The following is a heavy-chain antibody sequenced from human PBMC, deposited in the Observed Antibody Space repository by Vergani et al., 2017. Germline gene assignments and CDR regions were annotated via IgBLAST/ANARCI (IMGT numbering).Heavy chain of an antibody. CDR3: AKHRPPITMIVVVITAYGMDV. D-gene: IGHD3-22*01. J-gene: IGHJ6*02. V-gene: IGHV3-23*04. CDR1: GFTFSSYA. Sequence: VQLVESGGGVVQPGRSLRLSCAASGFTFSSYAMHWVRQAPGKGLEWVSAISGSGGSTYYADSVKGRFTISRDNSKNTLYLQMNSLRAEDTAVYYCAKHRPPITMIVVVITAYGMDVWGQGTTVTVSS. CDR2: ISGSGGST.